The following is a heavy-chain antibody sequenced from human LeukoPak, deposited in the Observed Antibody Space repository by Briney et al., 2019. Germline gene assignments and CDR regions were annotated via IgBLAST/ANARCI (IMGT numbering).Heavy chain of an antibody. D-gene: IGHD4-11*01. CDR2: IYSSGST. V-gene: IGHV4-61*02. CDR3: ARVRYSNYVSFDY. J-gene: IGHJ4*02. Sequence: SETLSLTCTVSGGSISSDNHYWSWIRQPAGKGLEWIGRIYSSGSTNYNPSLKSRVTISVDTSKNQFSLKLRSVTAADTAVYHCARVRYSNYVSFDYWGQGTLVTVSS. CDR1: GGSISSDNHY.